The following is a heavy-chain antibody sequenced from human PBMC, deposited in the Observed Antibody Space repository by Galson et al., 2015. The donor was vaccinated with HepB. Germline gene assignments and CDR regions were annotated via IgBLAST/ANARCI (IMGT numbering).Heavy chain of an antibody. CDR2: IRSEANSYAT. CDR3: SSAVIFYAGVGLDP. CDR1: GFTFSGSA. V-gene: IGHV3-73*01. J-gene: IGHJ5*02. Sequence: SLRLSCAASGFTFSGSAMHWVRQASGKGLEWVARIRSEANSYATSYAESVRGRFTIHKADSKNSAYLQMNSLKTEDTAIYYCSSAVIFYAGVGLDPWGQGNLVTVSS. D-gene: IGHD2/OR15-2a*01.